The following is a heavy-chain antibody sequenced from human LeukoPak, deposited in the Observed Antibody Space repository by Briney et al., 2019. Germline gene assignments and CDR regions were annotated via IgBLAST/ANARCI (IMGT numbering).Heavy chain of an antibody. J-gene: IGHJ4*02. CDR3: ARDSGTTVGYFDY. Sequence: PGGSLRLSCAASGFTVSTNYMSWVRQAPGRGLEWVSVIYSGGSTYYADSVKGRFTISRDNSKNTLYLQMNSLRAEDTAVYYCARDSGTTVGYFDYWGRGTLVTVSS. CDR1: GFTVSTNY. V-gene: IGHV3-66*01. D-gene: IGHD4-23*01. CDR2: IYSGGST.